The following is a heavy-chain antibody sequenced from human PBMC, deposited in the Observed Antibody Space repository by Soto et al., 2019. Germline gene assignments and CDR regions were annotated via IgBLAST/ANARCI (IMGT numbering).Heavy chain of an antibody. CDR2: IIPIFGRA. Sequence: QGQLVQSGAEVQKPGASVKVSCKASVGSVSSDAISWVRQAPGQGVEWMGGIIPIFGRANFAQKLQGRVTITADESNSTAYLELSSLRSEDTAVYYCASRGSDSKYFYYGMDVWGQGTTVTVSS. J-gene: IGHJ6*02. CDR3: ASRGSDSKYFYYGMDV. CDR1: VGSVSSDA. V-gene: IGHV1-69*01. D-gene: IGHD1-26*01.